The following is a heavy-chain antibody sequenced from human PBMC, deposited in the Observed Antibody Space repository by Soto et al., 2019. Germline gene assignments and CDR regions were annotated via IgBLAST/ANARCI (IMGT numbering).Heavy chain of an antibody. CDR3: AKVVSTVVVTMLDY. CDR1: GFTFSNYG. J-gene: IGHJ4*02. V-gene: IGHV3-30*18. CDR2: ISFDGSHK. D-gene: IGHD2-21*02. Sequence: QVQLVESGGGVVQPGRSLRLSCAASGFTFSNYGMHWVRQAPGKGLEWVAVISFDGSHKYYTDSVKGRFTISRDNSKKTMYLQMSSLRVEDTDVYYCAKVVSTVVVTMLDYWGQGTLVTVSS.